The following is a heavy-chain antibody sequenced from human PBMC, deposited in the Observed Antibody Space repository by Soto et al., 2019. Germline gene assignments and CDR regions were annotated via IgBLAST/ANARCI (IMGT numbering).Heavy chain of an antibody. CDR2: IYHSGST. V-gene: IGHV4-39*01. CDR3: ARNSSYWSKEVNYYSHRPFDV. Sequence: PSETLSLTCTVSGGSISSNTYYWGWIRQPPGKGLEWIGSIYHSGSTYYNPSLKSRLTISVDTSKNQFSLKLNSVTASDTAVYYCARNSSYWSKEVNYYSHRPFDVWGHGTMVTVSS. J-gene: IGHJ6*02. CDR1: GGSISSNTYY. D-gene: IGHD6-13*01.